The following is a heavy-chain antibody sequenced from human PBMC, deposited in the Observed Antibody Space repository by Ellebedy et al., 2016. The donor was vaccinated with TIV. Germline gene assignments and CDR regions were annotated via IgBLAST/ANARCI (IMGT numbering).Heavy chain of an antibody. V-gene: IGHV3-7*03. Sequence: GESLKISXAASGFTFSGYWMSWVRQAPGKGLEWVANIQQDGSDKYYVDSVKDRFTISRDNARNSLYLQMNSLRAEDTAMYYCAKDNYVGYDWLGGNSFDSWGQGTLVTVSS. D-gene: IGHD5-12*01. CDR3: AKDNYVGYDWLGGNSFDS. CDR2: IQQDGSDK. CDR1: GFTFSGYW. J-gene: IGHJ4*02.